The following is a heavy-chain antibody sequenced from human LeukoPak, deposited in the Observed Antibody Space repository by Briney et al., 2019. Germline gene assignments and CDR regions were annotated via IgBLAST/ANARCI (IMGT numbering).Heavy chain of an antibody. CDR3: ARDSDLVGATLHDAFDI. V-gene: IGHV3-21*01. CDR1: GFTFSSYS. CDR2: ISSSSYI. Sequence: PGGSLRLSCAASGFTFSSYSMNWVRQAPGEGLEWVSSISSSSYIYYADSVKGRFTISRDNAKNSLYLQMNSLRAEDTAVYYCARDSDLVGATLHDAFDIWGQGTMVTVSS. D-gene: IGHD1-26*01. J-gene: IGHJ3*02.